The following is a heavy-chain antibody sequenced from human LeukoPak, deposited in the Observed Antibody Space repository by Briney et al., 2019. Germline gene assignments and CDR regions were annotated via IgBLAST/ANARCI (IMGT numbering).Heavy chain of an antibody. CDR3: ARDRRWFGDAFDI. CDR2: INHGGST. D-gene: IGHD3-10*01. V-gene: IGHV4-34*01. CDR1: GGSFSGYY. J-gene: IGHJ3*02. Sequence: SETLSLTCAVYGGSFSGYYWSWIRQPPGKGLEWIGEINHGGSTNYNPSLKSRVTISVDTSKNQFSLKLSSVTAADTAVYYCARDRRWFGDAFDIWGQGTMVTVSS.